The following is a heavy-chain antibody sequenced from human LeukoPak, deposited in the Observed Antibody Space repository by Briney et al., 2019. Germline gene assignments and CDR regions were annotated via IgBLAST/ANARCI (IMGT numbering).Heavy chain of an antibody. V-gene: IGHV4-59*01. Sequence: NASETLSLTCCVSGGPISSYHWSWIRQPPGKGLEWIGYIYYSGSTNYNPSLKSRVTISVDTSKNQFSLKLSSVTAADTAVYYCARVQYQLPHYYMDGWGKGTTVTVSS. CDR1: GGPISSYH. CDR3: ARVQYQLPHYYMDG. D-gene: IGHD2-2*01. CDR2: IYYSGST. J-gene: IGHJ6*03.